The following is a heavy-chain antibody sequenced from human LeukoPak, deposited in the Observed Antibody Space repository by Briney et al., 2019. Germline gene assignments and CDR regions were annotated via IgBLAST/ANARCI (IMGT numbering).Heavy chain of an antibody. Sequence: SETLSLTCTVSGGSISSYYWSWIRQPAGKGLEWIGRIYTSGSTGYNPSLESRVTMSVDTSKNQFSLKLSSVTAADTAVYYCARVDLRAAYFDYWGQGTLVTVSS. V-gene: IGHV4-4*07. J-gene: IGHJ4*02. CDR1: GGSISSYY. D-gene: IGHD2-15*01. CDR2: IYTSGST. CDR3: ARVDLRAAYFDY.